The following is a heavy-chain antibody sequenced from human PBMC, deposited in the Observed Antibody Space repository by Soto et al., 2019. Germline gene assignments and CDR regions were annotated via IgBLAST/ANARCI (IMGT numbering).Heavy chain of an antibody. Sequence: WASVKVSCKASGYTFTRYNVHWVRQAPGQGLEWMAIINPSGGTTYYVQKFEGRVTSTTDTSTSTVYMELSSLRSDDTAVYYCARVRGGGSEYFFDYWGQGTLVTVSS. V-gene: IGHV1-46*01. J-gene: IGHJ4*02. CDR1: GYTFTRYN. CDR3: ARVRGGGSEYFFDY. D-gene: IGHD2-15*01. CDR2: INPSGGTT.